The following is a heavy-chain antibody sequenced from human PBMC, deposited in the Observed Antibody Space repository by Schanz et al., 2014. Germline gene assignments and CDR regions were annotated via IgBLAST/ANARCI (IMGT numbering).Heavy chain of an antibody. D-gene: IGHD1-26*01. CDR3: AKYGTGKGVSFEY. CDR2: IYSDGST. CDR1: GFTVSNNY. J-gene: IGHJ4*02. V-gene: IGHV3-66*01. Sequence: EVQLVESGGGLVQPGGSLRLSCAASGFTVSNNYMSWVRQAPGKGLECVSIIYSDGSTYYVDSVKGRFIISRDNSKNTVYLQMNSLTAEDTAVYYCAKYGTGKGVSFEYWGQGTLVTVSS.